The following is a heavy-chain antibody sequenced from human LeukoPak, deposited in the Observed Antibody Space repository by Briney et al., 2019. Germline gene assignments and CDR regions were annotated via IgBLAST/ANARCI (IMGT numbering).Heavy chain of an antibody. V-gene: IGHV3-53*01. CDR3: AAFSA. D-gene: IGHD2/OR15-2a*01. CDR2: IYSGGST. Sequence: GGCLRPSCADSGFTVPSKHMGWVRPAPGKGLEWVSVIYSGGSTYYADSVKGRFTISRDNSKNTLYLQMNSLRAEDTAVYYCAAFSAWGQGTLVTVSS. J-gene: IGHJ4*02. CDR1: GFTVPSKH.